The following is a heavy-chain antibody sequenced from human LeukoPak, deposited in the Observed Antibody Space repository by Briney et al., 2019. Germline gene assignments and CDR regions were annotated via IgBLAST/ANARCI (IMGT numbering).Heavy chain of an antibody. Sequence: GGSLRLSCAGSGFTFNNYALSWVRQAPGKGLEWVSAMSGGGRRTYYADSVKGRFAISTDNSKNTLYLQMNSLRVEDTAVYFCAARKVRGVWFYLDYWGQGTLVTVSS. V-gene: IGHV3-23*01. CDR2: MSGGGRRT. D-gene: IGHD3-10*01. CDR1: GFTFNNYA. J-gene: IGHJ4*02. CDR3: AARKVRGVWFYLDY.